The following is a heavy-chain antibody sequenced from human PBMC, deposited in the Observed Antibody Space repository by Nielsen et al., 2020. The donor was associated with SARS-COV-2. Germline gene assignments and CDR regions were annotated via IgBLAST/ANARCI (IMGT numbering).Heavy chain of an antibody. CDR2: IYYRSKWFY. CDR1: GDSVFSNSVA. CDR3: TRDPGYYHGMDV. J-gene: IGHJ6*02. Sequence: SQTLSLTCVISGDSVFSNSVAWSWLRQSPSRGLEWLGRIYYRSKWFYEYAASVRSRITIDPDTSKNQFSLHLNSVTSEDTAMYYCTRDPGYYHGMDVWGQGTTVTVSS. V-gene: IGHV6-1*01.